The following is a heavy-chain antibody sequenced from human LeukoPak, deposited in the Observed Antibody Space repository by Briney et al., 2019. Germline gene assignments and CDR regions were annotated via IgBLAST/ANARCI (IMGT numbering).Heavy chain of an antibody. CDR3: ARVDGASVTSRGWLDP. CDR2: IYNSGHT. D-gene: IGHD4-11*01. CDR1: GGFISSGGYY. V-gene: IGHV4-31*03. J-gene: IGHJ5*02. Sequence: SETLSLTCTVSGGFISSGGYYWSWIRQHPGKGPEWIAYIYNSGHTDYNLSLKSRVSISVDTSKNQFSLEMRSVTAADTAVYYCARVDGASVTSRGWLDPWGRGTLVTVSS.